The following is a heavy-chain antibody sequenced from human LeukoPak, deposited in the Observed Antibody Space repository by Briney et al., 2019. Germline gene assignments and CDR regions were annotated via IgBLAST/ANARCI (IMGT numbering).Heavy chain of an antibody. J-gene: IGHJ5*02. CDR1: GFTFSNYA. CDR3: AKAQAIFGHNWFDP. D-gene: IGHD2/OR15-2a*01. Sequence: PGGSLRLSCAASGFTFSNYAMNWVRQAPGKGLEWVSFISGGGTTTQYADSVKGRFTISSDNSKNTLYLQMNSLRAEDTAVYYCAKAQAIFGHNWFDPWGQGTLVTVSS. CDR2: ISGGGTTT. V-gene: IGHV3-23*01.